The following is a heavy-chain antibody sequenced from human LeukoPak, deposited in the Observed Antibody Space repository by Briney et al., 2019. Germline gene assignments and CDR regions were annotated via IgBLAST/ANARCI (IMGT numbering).Heavy chain of an antibody. CDR1: GFTFSTHA. J-gene: IGHJ3*02. D-gene: IGHD1-7*01. CDR2: ISGVSETT. Sequence: PGGSLRLSCAASGFTFSTHAMSWVRQAPGKGLEWVSGISGVSETTYYADSVRGRFTISRDNSKSTIYLQMNSLRAEDTAVYYCAKDVYGNYSSLDMWGQGTMVTVSS. V-gene: IGHV3-23*01. CDR3: AKDVYGNYSSLDM.